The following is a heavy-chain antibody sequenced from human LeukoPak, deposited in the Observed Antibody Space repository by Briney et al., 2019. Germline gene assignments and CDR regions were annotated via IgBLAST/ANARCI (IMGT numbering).Heavy chain of an antibody. CDR1: GFTFSSYS. D-gene: IGHD5-12*01. CDR3: ARRVSGYANWFDP. CDR2: ISSSSSYI. Sequence: KSGGSLRLSCAASGFTFSSYSMNWVRQAPGKGLEWVSSISSSSSYIYYADSVKGRFTISRDNAKNSLYLQMNSLRAEDTAVYYCARRVSGYANWFDPWGQGTLVTVSS. V-gene: IGHV3-21*01. J-gene: IGHJ5*02.